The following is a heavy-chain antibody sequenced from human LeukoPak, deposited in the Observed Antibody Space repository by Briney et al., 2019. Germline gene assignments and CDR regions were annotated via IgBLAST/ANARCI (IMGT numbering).Heavy chain of an antibody. J-gene: IGHJ3*02. V-gene: IGHV3-23*01. D-gene: IGHD6-13*01. CDR1: GFTFSSYA. CDR2: ISGSGGST. Sequence: GGSLRLSCAASGFTFSSYAMSWVRQAPGKGLEWVSAISGSGGSTYYADSVKGRFTISRDNSKNTLYLQMNSLRAEDTAVYYCARDRHSSSWYPAFDIWGQGTMVTVSS. CDR3: ARDRHSSSWYPAFDI.